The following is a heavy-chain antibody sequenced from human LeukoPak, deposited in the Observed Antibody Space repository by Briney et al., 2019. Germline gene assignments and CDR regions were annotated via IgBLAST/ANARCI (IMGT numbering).Heavy chain of an antibody. D-gene: IGHD6-13*01. CDR1: GFTFSSYA. J-gene: IGHJ4*02. CDR3: ARLYSGSWYEHFDY. V-gene: IGHV3-64*01. Sequence: GGSLRLSCAASGFTFSSYAMHWVRQAPGRGLEYVSAISSNGGSTYYANSVKGRFTIFRDNSKDTLYLQMGSLRAEDMAVYYCARLYSGSWYEHFDYWGQGTLVTVSS. CDR2: ISSNGGST.